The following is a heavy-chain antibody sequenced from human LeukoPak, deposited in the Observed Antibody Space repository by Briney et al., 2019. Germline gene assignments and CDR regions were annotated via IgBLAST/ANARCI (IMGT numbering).Heavy chain of an antibody. V-gene: IGHV3-74*01. CDR2: ISSDGSST. CDR1: AFSCSSYW. D-gene: IGHD2-2*01. CDR3: ARGVGYCSSTSCYWWFDP. Sequence: GGSLILCCTASAFSCSSYWRIWVRRAPGKGLMSVSRISSDGSSTSYADSVKARFTISKDNAKNTLYLQMNSLRAEDTAVYYCARGVGYCSSTSCYWWFDPWGQGTLVTVSS. J-gene: IGHJ5*02.